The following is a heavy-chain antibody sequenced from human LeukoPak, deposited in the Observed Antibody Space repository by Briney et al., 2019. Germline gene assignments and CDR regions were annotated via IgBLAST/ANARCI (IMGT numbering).Heavy chain of an antibody. J-gene: IGHJ4*02. V-gene: IGHV3-21*04. CDR1: GFSFGTFT. CDR3: AIFWYDDKGY. CDR2: VSTSSSYI. D-gene: IGHD3-22*01. Sequence: PGGSLRLSCAASGFSFGTFTMHWVRQAPGKGLEWVSSVSTSSSYIYYADSVKGRFTISRDNSKNTLYLQMNSLRAEDTAVYYCAIFWYDDKGYWGQGTLVTVSS.